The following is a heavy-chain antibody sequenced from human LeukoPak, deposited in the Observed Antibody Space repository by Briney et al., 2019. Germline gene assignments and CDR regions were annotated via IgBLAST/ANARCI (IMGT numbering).Heavy chain of an antibody. V-gene: IGHV3-23*01. CDR1: GFTFSSYG. J-gene: IGHJ4*02. CDR3: AKGQELDDGVFDS. D-gene: IGHD1-1*01. CDR2: IRSNGDTT. Sequence: GGSLRLSCGASGFTFSSYGMHWVRQAPGKGLEWVSTIRSNGDTTYNADSVKGRFTISRDNSKNTLYLELNSLRVEDTATFYCAKGQELDDGVFDSWGQGTMVTVSS.